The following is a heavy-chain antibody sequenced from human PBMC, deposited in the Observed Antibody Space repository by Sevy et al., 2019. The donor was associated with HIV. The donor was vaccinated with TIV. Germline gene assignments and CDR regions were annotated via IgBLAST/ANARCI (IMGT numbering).Heavy chain of an antibody. CDR3: VRAIAADGSF. J-gene: IGHJ4*02. D-gene: IGHD6-13*01. Sequence: GGSLRLSCVASGFTLNSYWRSWVRQAPGKGLEWVANIKQDGSVRYYVDSVKGRFTISRDNARNLVYLQMNSLRVEDTALYYCVRAIAADGSFWGQGTLVTVSS. V-gene: IGHV3-7*01. CDR2: IKQDGSVR. CDR1: GFTLNSYW.